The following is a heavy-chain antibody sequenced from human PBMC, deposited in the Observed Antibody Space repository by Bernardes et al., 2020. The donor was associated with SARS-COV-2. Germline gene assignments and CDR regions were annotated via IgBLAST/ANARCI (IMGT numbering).Heavy chain of an antibody. Sequence: GGSLRLSCEASGFTFSGYFLTWVRKAPGTGLEWVASIHSRGDYAYHADSVRGRFTISRDNSMNTVFLQMESLRAEDTAVYYCARDVGGTDWRFGFDVWGPGTMVHVSS. J-gene: IGHJ3*01. D-gene: IGHD3-9*01. CDR2: IHSRGDYA. V-gene: IGHV3-23*01. CDR3: ARDVGGTDWRFGFDV. CDR1: GFTFSGYF.